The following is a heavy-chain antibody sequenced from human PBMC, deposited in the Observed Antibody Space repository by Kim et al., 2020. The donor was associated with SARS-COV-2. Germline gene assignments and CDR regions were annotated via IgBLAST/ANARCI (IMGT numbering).Heavy chain of an antibody. CDR3: VKEGPFIAAAGNVDVDY. Sequence: GGSLRLSCSASGFTFSSYAMHWVRQAPGKGLEYVSAISSNGGSTYYADSVKGRFTISRDNSKNTLYLQMSSLRAEDTAVYYCVKEGPFIAAAGNVDVDYWGQGTLVTVSS. CDR2: ISSNGGST. CDR1: GFTFSSYA. V-gene: IGHV3-64D*06. D-gene: IGHD6-13*01. J-gene: IGHJ4*02.